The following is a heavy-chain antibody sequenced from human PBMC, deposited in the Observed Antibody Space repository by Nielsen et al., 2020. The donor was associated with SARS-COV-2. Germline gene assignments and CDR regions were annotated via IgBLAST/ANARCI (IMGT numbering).Heavy chain of an antibody. J-gene: IGHJ5*02. V-gene: IGHV1-69*04. Sequence: SVKVSCKASGGTFSSYAISWVRQAPGQGLEWMGRIIPILGIANYAQKFQGRVTITADKSTSTAYMELSSLRSEDTAVYYCARDYFGDSSLDDDSIVSWGQGTLVTVSS. CDR2: IIPILGIA. D-gene: IGHD6-13*01. CDR1: GGTFSSYA. CDR3: ARDYFGDSSLDDDSIVS.